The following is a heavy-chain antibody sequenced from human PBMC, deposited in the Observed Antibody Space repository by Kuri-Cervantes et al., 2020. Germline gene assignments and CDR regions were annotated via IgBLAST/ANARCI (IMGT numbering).Heavy chain of an antibody. V-gene: IGHV4-59*08. CDR1: GVPINSDY. Sequence: SETLSLTCTVSGVPINSDYWSWIRQPPGKGLEWIGNTYYSGITNYNPSLKSRVSISVDTSKNQFSLTLTSVTAADTAIYYCARHSDSRSYYGWFDPWGQGTLVTVSS. CDR2: TYYSGIT. CDR3: ARHSDSRSYYGWFDP. J-gene: IGHJ5*02. D-gene: IGHD1-26*01.